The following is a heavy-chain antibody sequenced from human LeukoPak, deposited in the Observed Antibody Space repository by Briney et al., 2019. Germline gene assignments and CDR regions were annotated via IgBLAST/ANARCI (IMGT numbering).Heavy chain of an antibody. Sequence: KTSETLSLTCTVSGGSIRSSYYYWGWIRQPPGKGLEWIGSIYDSGSTYYNPSLKSRVTISVDTSKNQFSLKLNSVTAADTAVYYCARSYCSSTSCYGGYYYYGMDVWGQGTTVTVSS. CDR2: IYDSGST. CDR1: GGSIRSSYYY. D-gene: IGHD2-2*01. J-gene: IGHJ6*02. V-gene: IGHV4-39*01. CDR3: ARSYCSSTSCYGGYYYYGMDV.